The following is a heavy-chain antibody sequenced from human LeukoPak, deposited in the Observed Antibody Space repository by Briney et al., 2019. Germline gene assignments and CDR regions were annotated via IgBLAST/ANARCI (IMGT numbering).Heavy chain of an antibody. J-gene: IGHJ4*02. V-gene: IGHV3-48*04. Sequence: GGSLRLSCAAPGFTFSSYSMNWVRQAPGKGLEWVSYISSSSSTIYYADSVKGRFTISRDNAKNSLYLQMNSLRAEDTAVYYCARDGPRGGYDHYFDYWGQGTLVTVSS. CDR1: GFTFSSYS. D-gene: IGHD5-12*01. CDR3: ARDGPRGGYDHYFDY. CDR2: ISSSSSTI.